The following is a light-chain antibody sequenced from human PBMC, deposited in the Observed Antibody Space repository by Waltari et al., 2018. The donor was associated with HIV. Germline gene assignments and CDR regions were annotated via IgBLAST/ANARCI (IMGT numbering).Light chain of an antibody. CDR2: AAS. V-gene: IGKV3-20*01. J-gene: IGKJ1*01. Sequence: EIELTQSPGTLSLSPGERATLSCRASQSVSSSPLAWYQQKPGQAPRLLIYAASSRATGIPDRFSGSGSGTDFTLTISRLEPEDFAVYYCQQYGSSPPGTFGQGTKVEIK. CDR1: QSVSSSP. CDR3: QQYGSSPPGT.